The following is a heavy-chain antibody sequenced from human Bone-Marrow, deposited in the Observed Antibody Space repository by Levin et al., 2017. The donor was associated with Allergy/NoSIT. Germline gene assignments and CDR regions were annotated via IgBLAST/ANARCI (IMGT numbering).Heavy chain of an antibody. V-gene: IGHV3-30*04. CDR3: ARAPPMVRGVTVPDNYYYYGMDV. Sequence: PGESLKISCAASGFTFSSYAMHWVRQAPGKGLEWVAVISYDGSNKYYADSVKGRFTISRDNSKNTLYLQMNSLRAEDTAVYYCARAPPMVRGVTVPDNYYYYGMDVWGQGTTVTVSS. J-gene: IGHJ6*02. D-gene: IGHD3-10*01. CDR2: ISYDGSNK. CDR1: GFTFSSYA.